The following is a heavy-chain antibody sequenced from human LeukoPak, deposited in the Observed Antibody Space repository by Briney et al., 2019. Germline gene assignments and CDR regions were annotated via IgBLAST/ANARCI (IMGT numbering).Heavy chain of an antibody. V-gene: IGHV3-9*01. CDR3: TKGGTALNFHMDV. J-gene: IGHJ6*02. Sequence: GGSLRLSCAASGFTFDDYAVHWVRQAPGKGVEWVSGITWNSRRIGYADSVKGRFIISRDNAKNSLYLQMNSLRTEDTALYYCTKGGTALNFHMDVWGQGTTVTVSS. CDR1: GFTFDDYA. CDR2: ITWNSRRI. D-gene: IGHD1-1*01.